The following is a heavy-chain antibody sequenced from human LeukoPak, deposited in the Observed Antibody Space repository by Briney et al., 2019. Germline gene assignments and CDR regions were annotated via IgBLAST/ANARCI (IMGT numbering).Heavy chain of an antibody. V-gene: IGHV4-34*01. Sequence: SETLSLTCAVYGGSFSGYYWSWIRQPPGKGLEWIGEINHSGSNNYNPSLKSRVTISVDTSKNQFSLKLSSVTAADTAVYYCARGRARMTRAYFDYWGQGTLVTVSS. CDR3: ARGRARMTRAYFDY. CDR2: INHSGSN. CDR1: GGSFSGYY. J-gene: IGHJ4*02. D-gene: IGHD5-12*01.